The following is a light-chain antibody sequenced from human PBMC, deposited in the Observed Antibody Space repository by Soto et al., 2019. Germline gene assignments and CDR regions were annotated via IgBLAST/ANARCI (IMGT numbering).Light chain of an antibody. CDR2: EVS. Sequence: QSVLTQPPSASGSPGQSVTISCTGTSSDVGGYNYVSWYQQHPGKAPKLMLYEVSKRPSGVPDRFSGSKSGNTASLTVSGLQAEDEADYYCSSYAGSNNYVVFGGGTKRTVL. J-gene: IGLJ2*01. V-gene: IGLV2-8*01. CDR1: SSDVGGYNY. CDR3: SSYAGSNNYVV.